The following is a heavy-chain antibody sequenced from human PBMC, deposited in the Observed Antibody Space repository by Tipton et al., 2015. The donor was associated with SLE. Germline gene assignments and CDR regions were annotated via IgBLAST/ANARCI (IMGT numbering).Heavy chain of an antibody. J-gene: IGHJ3*02. Sequence: TLSLTCTVSGGSISSGGSFWNWIRQHPGKGLEWIGHIDCSGTTYYNPSLKSRLTISLHSSNNQFSLNLYSVTAADTAVYYCARSVITSGGVIVHAFNIWSQGTAVTVSS. CDR2: IDCSGTT. CDR1: GGSISSGGSF. V-gene: IGHV4-31*03. CDR3: ARSVITSGGVIVHAFNI. D-gene: IGHD3-16*02.